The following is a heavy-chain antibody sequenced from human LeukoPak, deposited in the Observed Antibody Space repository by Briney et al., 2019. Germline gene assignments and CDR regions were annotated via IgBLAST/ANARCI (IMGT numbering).Heavy chain of an antibody. CDR1: GGTFSSSA. D-gene: IGHD3-10*01. V-gene: IGHV1-46*01. CDR3: ARDLAGSGSYLSYGMDV. J-gene: IGHJ6*01. CDR2: INPSGGST. Sequence: GASVKVSCKTSGGTFSSSAITWVRQAPGQGLEWMGIINPSGGSTTYTQKFQGRVTMTRDTSTSTVYMELSSLRSEDTAVYYCARDLAGSGSYLSYGMDVWGQGTTVTVSS.